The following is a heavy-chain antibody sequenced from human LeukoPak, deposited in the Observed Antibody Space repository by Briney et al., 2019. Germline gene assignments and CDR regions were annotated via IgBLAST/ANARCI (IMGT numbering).Heavy chain of an antibody. V-gene: IGHV3-48*04. D-gene: IGHD2-2*01. Sequence: GGSLRLSCAASGFTFSSYSMNWVRQAPGKGLEGVSYISSSGSTIYYADSVKGRFTISRDNAKNSLYLQMNSLRAEDTAVYYCARAAVVPAVWFDPWGQGTLVTVSS. CDR1: GFTFSSYS. J-gene: IGHJ5*02. CDR3: ARAAVVPAVWFDP. CDR2: ISSSGSTI.